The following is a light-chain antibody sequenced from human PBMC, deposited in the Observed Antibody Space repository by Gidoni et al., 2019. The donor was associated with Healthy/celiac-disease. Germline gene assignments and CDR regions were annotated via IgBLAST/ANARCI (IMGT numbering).Light chain of an antibody. CDR1: QSVSSSY. CDR3: QQYGSSPLT. CDR2: GAS. Sequence: EIVLTQSPGTLSLSPGERATLSCRASQSVSSSYLAWYQQKPGQAPRLLIYGASSRATGIPDRFSGSGSGTDLTLTISRLEPEDFAVYYCQQYGSSPLTFXXXTKVEIK. J-gene: IGKJ1*01. V-gene: IGKV3-20*01.